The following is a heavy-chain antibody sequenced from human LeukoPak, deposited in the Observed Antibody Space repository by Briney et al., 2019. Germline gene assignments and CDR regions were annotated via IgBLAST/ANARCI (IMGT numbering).Heavy chain of an antibody. Sequence: GGSLRLSCAASGFTFDDYAMHWVRQAPGKGLEWVSGISWNSGSIGYADSVKGRFTISRDNAKNSLYLQMNSLRAEDMALYYCAKDASGSYDYWGQGTLVTVSS. CDR1: GFTFDDYA. D-gene: IGHD1-26*01. CDR3: AKDASGSYDY. J-gene: IGHJ4*02. V-gene: IGHV3-9*03. CDR2: ISWNSGSI.